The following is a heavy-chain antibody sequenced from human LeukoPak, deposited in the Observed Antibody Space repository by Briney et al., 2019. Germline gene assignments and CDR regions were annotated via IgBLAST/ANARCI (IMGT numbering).Heavy chain of an antibody. CDR2: INPNSGGT. J-gene: IGHJ4*02. CDR3: ARDLLGYCSSTSCNIDY. CDR1: GHTFTGYY. D-gene: IGHD2-2*02. Sequence: ASAKVSCKASGHTFTGYYMHWVRQAPGQGVERMGWINPNSGGTNYAQKFQGRVTMTRDTSISTAYMELNRLRSDDTAVYYCARDLLGYCSSTSCNIDYWGQGTLVTVPS. V-gene: IGHV1-2*02.